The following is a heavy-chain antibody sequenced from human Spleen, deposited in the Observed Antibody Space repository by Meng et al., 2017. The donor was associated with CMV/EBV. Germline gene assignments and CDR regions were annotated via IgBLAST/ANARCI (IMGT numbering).Heavy chain of an antibody. CDR1: GFSFADSW. J-gene: IGHJ4*02. CDR2: IKGDESEK. CDR3: ALYQTSATFDY. Sequence: SFAASGFSFADSWMSWVRQAPGKGLEWVANIKGDESEKDYVDSVKGRFTISRDNAKNSLYLQMDSLRPEDSAVYFCALYQTSATFDYWGQGALVTVSS. D-gene: IGHD6-25*01. V-gene: IGHV3-7*01.